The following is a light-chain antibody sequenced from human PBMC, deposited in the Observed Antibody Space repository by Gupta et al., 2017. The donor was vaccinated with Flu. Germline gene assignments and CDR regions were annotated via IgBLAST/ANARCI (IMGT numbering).Light chain of an antibody. J-gene: IGLJ2*01. V-gene: IGLV2-8*01. CDR3: TSYAGSDNFGG. CDR2: DVT. Sequence: QPALTQPPSASGSPGPSVTISCTGTSSDVGGYNYVSWYQQHPGKAPKLLIYDVTKRPSGVPDRFSGSKSGNTASLTVSGLQAGDEADYYCTSYAGSDNFGGFGGGTKLTVL. CDR1: SSDVGGYNY.